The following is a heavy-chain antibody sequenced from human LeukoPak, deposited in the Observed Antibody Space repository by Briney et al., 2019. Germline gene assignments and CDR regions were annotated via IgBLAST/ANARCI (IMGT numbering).Heavy chain of an antibody. CDR2: IIPIFGTA. D-gene: IGHD3-10*01. J-gene: IGHJ5*02. CDR1: GYTFTSYG. Sequence: SVKVSCKASGYTFTSYGISWVRQAPGQGLEWMGGIIPIFGTANYAQKFQGRVTITADESTSTAYMELSSLRSEDTAVYYCASSITMVRGVVNWFDPWGQGTLVTVSS. V-gene: IGHV1-69*13. CDR3: ASSITMVRGVVNWFDP.